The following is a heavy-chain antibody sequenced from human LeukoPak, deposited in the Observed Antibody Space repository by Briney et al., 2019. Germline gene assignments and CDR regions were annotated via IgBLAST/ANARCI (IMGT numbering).Heavy chain of an antibody. V-gene: IGHV3-7*03. CDR2: IKGDGTEK. CDR1: GFTFSDYW. Sequence: QPGGSLRLSCAASGFTFSDYWMHWVRRAPGKGLEWVANIKGDGTEKYYVDSVKGRFTISRDNAKNSVFLQMNSLRVEDTAIYYCARALSAWGQGTLVTVSS. D-gene: IGHD3-3*01. CDR3: ARALSA. J-gene: IGHJ4*02.